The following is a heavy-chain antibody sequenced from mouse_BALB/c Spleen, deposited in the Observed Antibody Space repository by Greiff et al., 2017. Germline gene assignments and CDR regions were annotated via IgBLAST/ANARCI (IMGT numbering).Heavy chain of an antibody. CDR2: INPGSGGT. CDR3: ARSDYRHYFDY. J-gene: IGHJ2*01. V-gene: IGHV1-54*03. D-gene: IGHD2-13*01. Sequence: QVQLQQSGAELVRPGTSVKVSCKASGYAFTNYLIEWVKQRPGQGLEWIGVINPGSGGTNYNEKFKGKATLTADKSSSTAYMQLSSLTSDDSAVYFCARSDYRHYFDYWGQGTTLTVSS. CDR1: GYAFTNYL.